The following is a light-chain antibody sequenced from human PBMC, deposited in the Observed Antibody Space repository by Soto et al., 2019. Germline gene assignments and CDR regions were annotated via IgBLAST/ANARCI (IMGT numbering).Light chain of an antibody. V-gene: IGLV2-14*03. CDR1: SSDVGGYDF. Sequence: QSALTQPASVSGSPGQSITISCTGTSSDVGGYDFVSWYQQHPGKAPRLMIYDVNYRPSGVSTRFSGSKSGNTASLTISGLQAEDEADYFCNSYSTSSTPLVFGGGTKLTVL. CDR3: NSYSTSSTPLV. J-gene: IGLJ2*01. CDR2: DVN.